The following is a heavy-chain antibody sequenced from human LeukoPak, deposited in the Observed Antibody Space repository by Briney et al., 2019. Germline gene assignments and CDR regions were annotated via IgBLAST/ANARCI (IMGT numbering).Heavy chain of an antibody. CDR2: LGTNGDA. D-gene: IGHD6-6*01. CDR1: GFSFSDYD. Sequence: GGSLRLSCVASGFSFSDYDMYWVRQAAGRGLEWVSALGTNGDAYYLGSVTGRFTITRENVKNSLYLQMNSLGVEDTAVYYCAREWRGIASHYHGMDVWGQRTTVTVSS. V-gene: IGHV3-13*01. CDR3: AREWRGIASHYHGMDV. J-gene: IGHJ6*02.